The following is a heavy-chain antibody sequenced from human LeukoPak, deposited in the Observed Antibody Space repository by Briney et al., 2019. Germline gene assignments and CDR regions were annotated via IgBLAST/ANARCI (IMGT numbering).Heavy chain of an antibody. CDR2: INSDESTT. CDR3: ARRGAVAGTFDY. J-gene: IGHJ4*02. Sequence: QSGGSLRLSCAASGFTFSNASMSWVRQAPGKGLVWVSRINSDESTTNYADSVKGRFTISRDNAKNTLYLQMNGLRAEDTAVYYCARRGAVAGTFDYWGQGTLVTVSS. D-gene: IGHD6-19*01. V-gene: IGHV3-74*01. CDR1: GFTFSNAS.